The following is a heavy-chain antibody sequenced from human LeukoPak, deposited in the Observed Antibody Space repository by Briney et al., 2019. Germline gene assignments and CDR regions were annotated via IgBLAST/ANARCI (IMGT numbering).Heavy chain of an antibody. J-gene: IGHJ4*02. CDR1: GFTFSSYA. CDR2: ISYDGSNK. V-gene: IGHV3-30-3*01. D-gene: IGHD2/OR15-2a*01. CDR3: ARTVIGDY. Sequence: GGSLRLSCAATGFTFSSYAMHWVRQAPGKGLEWVAVISYDGSNKYYADSVKGRFTISRDNSKNTLYLQMNSLRAEDTAVYYCARTVIGDYWGQGTLVTVSS.